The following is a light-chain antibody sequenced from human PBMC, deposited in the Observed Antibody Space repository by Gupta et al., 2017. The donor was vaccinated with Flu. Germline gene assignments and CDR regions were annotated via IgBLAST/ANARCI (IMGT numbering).Light chain of an antibody. J-gene: IGKJ4*01. CDR1: QSVRGY. V-gene: IGKV3-11*01. CDR2: DGL. Sequence: EIVFTQSPATLSLSPGERATLSCRASQSVRGYLAWYQQRPGQAPRLLIYDGLHRAAVILGRFSGSGAGADFTLTSSRQETEDFDDYDNQQRSKITFGRGTKVEIK. CDR3: QQRSKIT.